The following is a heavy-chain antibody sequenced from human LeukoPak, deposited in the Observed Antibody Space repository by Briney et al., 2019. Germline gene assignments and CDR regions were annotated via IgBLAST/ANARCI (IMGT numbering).Heavy chain of an antibody. Sequence: ASVRVSCKASGYTFTGYYMHWVRQAPGQGLEWMGWINPNSGGTNYAQRFQGRVTMTRDTSISTAYMVLSRLRSDDTAVYYCARDLADYGDYDDYWGQGTLVTVSS. CDR1: GYTFTGYY. J-gene: IGHJ4*02. CDR2: INPNSGGT. CDR3: ARDLADYGDYDDY. V-gene: IGHV1-2*02. D-gene: IGHD4-17*01.